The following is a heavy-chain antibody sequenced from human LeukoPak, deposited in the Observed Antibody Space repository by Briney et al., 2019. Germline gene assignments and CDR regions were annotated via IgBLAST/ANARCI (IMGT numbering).Heavy chain of an antibody. D-gene: IGHD4/OR15-4a*01. Sequence: SETLSLTCTVSGGSTRNNNYYWGWIRQPPGKGLEWIGSIYYSGTTYYNPSLKSRVTMSVDTSKNQFSLKLSSVTVADTAVYYCARGRRIVVLPGRGYFDLWGRGTLVTVSS. CDR1: GGSTRNNNYY. V-gene: IGHV4-39*01. J-gene: IGHJ2*01. CDR2: IYYSGTT. CDR3: ARGRRIVVLPGRGYFDL.